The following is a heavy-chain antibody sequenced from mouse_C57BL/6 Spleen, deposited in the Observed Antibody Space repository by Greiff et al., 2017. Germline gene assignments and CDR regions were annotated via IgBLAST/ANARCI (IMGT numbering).Heavy chain of an antibody. V-gene: IGHV5-9*01. CDR3: ARRAISQLLWYAMDY. CDR1: GFTFSSYT. Sequence: DVMLVESGGGLVKPGGSLKLSCAASGFTFSSYTMSWVRQTPEKRLEWVATISGGGGNTYYPDSVKGRFTISRDNAKNTLYLQMSSLRSEDTALYYCARRAISQLLWYAMDYWGQGTSVTVSS. CDR2: ISGGGGNT. J-gene: IGHJ4*01. D-gene: IGHD1-1*02.